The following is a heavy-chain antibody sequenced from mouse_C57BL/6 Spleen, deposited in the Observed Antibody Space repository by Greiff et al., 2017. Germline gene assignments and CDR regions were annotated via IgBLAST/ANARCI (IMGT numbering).Heavy chain of an antibody. V-gene: IGHV1-61*01. Sequence: QVQLQQSGAELVRPGSSVKLSCKASGYTFTSYWMDWVKQRPGQGLEWIGNIYPSDSETHYNQKFKDKATLTVDKSSSTAYMQLSSLTSEDSAVYYCARGTDPYEGYFDVWGTGTTVTVSS. J-gene: IGHJ1*03. D-gene: IGHD2-3*01. CDR2: IYPSDSET. CDR3: ARGTDPYEGYFDV. CDR1: GYTFTSYW.